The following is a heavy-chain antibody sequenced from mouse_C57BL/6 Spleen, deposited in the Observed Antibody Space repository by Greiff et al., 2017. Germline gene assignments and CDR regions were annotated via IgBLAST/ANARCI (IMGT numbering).Heavy chain of an antibody. CDR2: IDPSDSYT. CDR1: GYTFTSYW. V-gene: IGHV1-59*01. D-gene: IGHD1-2*01. Sequence: QVQLQQPGAELVRPGTSVKLSCKASGYTFTSYWMHWVKQRPGQGLEWIGVIDPSDSYTNYNQKFKGKATLTVDTSSSTAYMQLSSLTSEDSAVYYCARSRYYGYYFDYWGQGTTLTVSS. J-gene: IGHJ2*01. CDR3: ARSRYYGYYFDY.